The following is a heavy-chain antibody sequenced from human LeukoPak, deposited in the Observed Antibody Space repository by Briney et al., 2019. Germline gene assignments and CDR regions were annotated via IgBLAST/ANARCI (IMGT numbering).Heavy chain of an antibody. D-gene: IGHD5-18*01. J-gene: IGHJ6*02. CDR1: GFTFTSYD. CDR3: ARDQIQLWSEGLGHYYGMDV. CDR2: MNPNSGNT. V-gene: IGHV1-8*01. Sequence: ASVKVSCKASGFTFTSYDINWVRQAPGQGLEWMGWMNPNSGNTRYAQKVQGRITMTRDTSISTAYMELSSLRSEDTAVYYCARDQIQLWSEGLGHYYGMDVWGQGTTVTVSS.